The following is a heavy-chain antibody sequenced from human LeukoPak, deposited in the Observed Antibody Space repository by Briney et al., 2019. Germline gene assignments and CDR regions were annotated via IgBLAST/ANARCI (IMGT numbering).Heavy chain of an antibody. D-gene: IGHD5-12*01. CDR3: ASSIVATTRIDY. CDR2: LNPNSGVT. V-gene: IGHV1-2*02. Sequence: GASVKVSCKASGYTLTDYYLHWVRQAPGQGLEWMGWLNPNSGVTNYAQKSQGRVTMTRDTSITTAYMELSTLRSDDTAVYYCASSIVATTRIDYCGQGTLVTVSS. J-gene: IGHJ4*02. CDR1: GYTLTDYY.